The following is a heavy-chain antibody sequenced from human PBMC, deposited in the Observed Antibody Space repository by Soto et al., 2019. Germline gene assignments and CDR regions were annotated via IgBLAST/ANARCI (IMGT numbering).Heavy chain of an antibody. J-gene: IGHJ4*02. CDR2: ISSSSSYI. Sequence: EVQLVESGGGLVKPGGSLRLSCAASGFTFSSYSMNWVRQAPGKGLEWVSSISSSSSYIYYADSVKGRFTISRDNAKNSRYLQMNSLRAEDTAVYYCARAEVTQREGVDYWGQGTLVTVSS. CDR3: ARAEVTQREGVDY. CDR1: GFTFSSYS. D-gene: IGHD4-4*01. V-gene: IGHV3-21*01.